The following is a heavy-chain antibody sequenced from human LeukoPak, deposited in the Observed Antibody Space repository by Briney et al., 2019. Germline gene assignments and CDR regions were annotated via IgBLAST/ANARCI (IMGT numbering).Heavy chain of an antibody. CDR3: ARDWPRSLRWFDP. CDR2: IKQDGSEK. V-gene: IGHV3-7*01. D-gene: IGHD1-1*01. J-gene: IGHJ5*02. Sequence: GGSLRLSCAASGFTFSSYWMSWVRQAPGKGLEWVANIKQDGSEKYYVDSVKGRFTISRDNAKNSLYLQMNSLRAEDTAVYYCARDWPRSLRWFDPWGQGALVTVSS. CDR1: GFTFSSYW.